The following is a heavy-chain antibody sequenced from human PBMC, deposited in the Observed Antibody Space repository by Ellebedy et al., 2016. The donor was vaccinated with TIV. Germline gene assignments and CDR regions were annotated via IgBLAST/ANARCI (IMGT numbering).Heavy chain of an antibody. V-gene: IGHV1-18*01. Sequence: AASVKVSCKASGYTFSSYGIGWLRPAPGQGLEWMGWINAYNGNTNYAQKLQGRVTMTTDTSTSTAYMEVRSLRSDDTAVYYCARGYYDDWSGYIGSDPFDIWGQGTMVTVSS. CDR1: GYTFSSYG. D-gene: IGHD3-3*01. CDR2: INAYNGNT. CDR3: ARGYYDDWSGYIGSDPFDI. J-gene: IGHJ3*02.